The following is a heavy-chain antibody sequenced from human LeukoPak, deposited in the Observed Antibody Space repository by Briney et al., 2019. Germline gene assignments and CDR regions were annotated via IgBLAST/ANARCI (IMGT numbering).Heavy chain of an antibody. CDR1: GFTFSGSV. D-gene: IGHD5-24*01. Sequence: PGGSLRLSGAASGFTFSGSVIHWVRRASGKGLEWLARIRSKDNNGATAYAASVKGRFTISRDDSKNTAYLQMNSLKTEDTAMYYCARHVEPYYHYAMDVWGQGTTVTVS. CDR2: IRSKDNNGAT. CDR3: ARHVEPYYHYAMDV. V-gene: IGHV3-73*01. J-gene: IGHJ6*02.